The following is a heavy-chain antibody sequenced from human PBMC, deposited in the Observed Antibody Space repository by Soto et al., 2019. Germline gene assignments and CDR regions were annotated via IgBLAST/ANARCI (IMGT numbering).Heavy chain of an antibody. J-gene: IGHJ4*02. V-gene: IGHV1-18*01. CDR1: GYTFTNFG. Sequence: QVQLLQSGAEVMKPGASVKVSCKASGYTFTNFGISWVRQAPGHGLEWMGWINTYNGKTNSAQNPHXXLTLTTDTSTRTAYMELRLLTSDDTAIYYCCASQVPTSFDYWGQGALVTVSS. CDR2: INTYNGKT. CDR3: CASQVPTSFDY. D-gene: IGHD3-10*01.